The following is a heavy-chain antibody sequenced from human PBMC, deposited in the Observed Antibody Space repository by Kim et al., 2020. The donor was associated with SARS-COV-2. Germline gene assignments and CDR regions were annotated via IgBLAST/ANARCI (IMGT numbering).Heavy chain of an antibody. Sequence: ASVKVSCKASGYTFTIFDMNWVRQAPGQGLEWMGWMNPKTGKTGYAQNFQGSVTLTRDTSINTAYMELRGLRFEDTAVYFCARGETLSAWGQGTLVTVSS. J-gene: IGHJ4*02. CDR3: ARGETLSA. CDR2: MNPKTGKT. D-gene: IGHD6-25*01. V-gene: IGHV1-8*01. CDR1: GYTFTIFD.